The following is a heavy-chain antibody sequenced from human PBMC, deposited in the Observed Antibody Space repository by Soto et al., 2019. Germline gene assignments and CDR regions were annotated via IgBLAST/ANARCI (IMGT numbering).Heavy chain of an antibody. CDR2: ISYDGSNK. D-gene: IGHD2-2*01. J-gene: IGHJ6*02. CDR1: GFTFSSYA. CDR3: AGDSGSDCSSTSCYRGYYYYGMDV. V-gene: IGHV3-30-3*01. Sequence: GGSLRLSCAASGFTFSSYAMHWVHQAPGKGLEWVAVISYDGSNKYYADSVKGRFTISRDNSKNTLYLQMNSLRAEDTAVDYCAGDSGSDCSSTSCYRGYYYYGMDVWGQGTTVTVSS.